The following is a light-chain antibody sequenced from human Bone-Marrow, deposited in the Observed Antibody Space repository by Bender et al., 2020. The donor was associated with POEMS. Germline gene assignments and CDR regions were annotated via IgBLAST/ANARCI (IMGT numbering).Light chain of an antibody. CDR2: EDN. Sequence: QSALVQPASVSGSPGQSITISCGGTSSDVGKYDLVSWYQHYPGKAPKLMIYEDNKRSSGISDRFSGSKSGNTASLTISGLRAEDEADYYCAAWEDSLNGWVFGGGTKLTVL. CDR3: AAWEDSLNGWV. V-gene: IGLV2-23*01. CDR1: SSDVGKYDL. J-gene: IGLJ3*02.